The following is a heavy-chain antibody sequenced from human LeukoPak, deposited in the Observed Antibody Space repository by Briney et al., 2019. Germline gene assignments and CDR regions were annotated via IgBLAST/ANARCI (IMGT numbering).Heavy chain of an antibody. CDR2: IYYSGST. Sequence: SETLSLTCTVSGGSIGSGGYYWSWIRQHPGKGLEWIGYIYYSGSTYYNPSLKSRVTISVDTFKNQFSLKLSSVTAADTAVYYCARERAHILTGYDWFDPWGQGTLVTVSS. V-gene: IGHV4-31*03. CDR3: ARERAHILTGYDWFDP. D-gene: IGHD3-9*01. CDR1: GGSIGSGGYY. J-gene: IGHJ5*02.